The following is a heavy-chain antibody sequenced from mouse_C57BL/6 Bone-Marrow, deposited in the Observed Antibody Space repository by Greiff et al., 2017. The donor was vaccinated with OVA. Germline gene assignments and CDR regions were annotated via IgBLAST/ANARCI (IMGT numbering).Heavy chain of an antibody. V-gene: IGHV1-50*01. CDR1: GYTFTSYW. Sequence: QVQLQQPGAELVKPGASVKLSCKASGYTFTSYWMPWVKQRPGQSLEWIGAIDPSDSYTNYNQKFKGKATLTVDTSSSTADMQLSRLTSEDSAVDDCARGDDYVLWYFEVWGTGTTVTVSS. CDR3: ARGDDYVLWYFEV. CDR2: IDPSDSYT. D-gene: IGHD2-4*01. J-gene: IGHJ1*03.